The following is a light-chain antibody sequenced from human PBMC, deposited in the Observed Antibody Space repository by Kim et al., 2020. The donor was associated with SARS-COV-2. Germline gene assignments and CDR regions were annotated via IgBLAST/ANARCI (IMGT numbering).Light chain of an antibody. V-gene: IGLV3-1*01. CDR1: ELGDKF. CDR2: EDT. CDR3: HTWATTDV. J-gene: IGLJ3*02. Sequence: VSVSPGQTASITCSGGELGDKFVSRYRQRSGQSPVLVIYEDTKRPSGSPERFSASNSGNTATLTISATQAVDEAVYYCHTWATTDVFGGGTQLTVL.